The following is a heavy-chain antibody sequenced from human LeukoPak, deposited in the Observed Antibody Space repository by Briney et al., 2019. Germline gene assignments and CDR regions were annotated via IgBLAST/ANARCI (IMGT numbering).Heavy chain of an antibody. CDR3: ARVQDHASFDC. J-gene: IGHJ4*02. CDR1: GFTFSTYA. Sequence: PGRSLRLSCAASGFTFSTYAMHWVRQAPGKGLEWVSVISHVGRNKYYADSVKGRFTISRDNSKNTLYLQMNSLRAEDTAVYYCARVQDHASFDCWGQGTLVTVSS. CDR2: ISHVGRNK. V-gene: IGHV3-30*04.